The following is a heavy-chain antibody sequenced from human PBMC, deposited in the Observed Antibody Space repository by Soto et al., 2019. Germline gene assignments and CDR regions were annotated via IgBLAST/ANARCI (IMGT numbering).Heavy chain of an antibody. V-gene: IGHV3-23*01. D-gene: IGHD3-16*01. Sequence: GGSLSLSCAASGFTFSNYAMSWVRQAPGKGLEWVSLVSATAGTTYYTDSVKGRFTISRDNSRNTVFLQMNSLRADDTAVYYCAKDRLAGGFDYWGQGTLVTVSS. CDR3: AKDRLAGGFDY. CDR2: VSATAGTT. J-gene: IGHJ4*02. CDR1: GFTFSNYA.